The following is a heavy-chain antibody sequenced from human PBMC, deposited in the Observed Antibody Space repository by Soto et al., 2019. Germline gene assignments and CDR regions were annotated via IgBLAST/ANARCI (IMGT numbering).Heavy chain of an antibody. CDR3: ARDGARPAKLDY. J-gene: IGHJ4*02. CDR2: INHSGST. Sequence: SETLSLTCAVSGASFSDYYWSWIRQPPGKGLEWIGGINHSGSTNYNPSLKSRVTISVDTSKNQLSLKLSSVTAADTAVYYCARDGARPAKLDYWGQGTLVTVSS. D-gene: IGHD3-10*01. V-gene: IGHV4-34*01. CDR1: GASFSDYY.